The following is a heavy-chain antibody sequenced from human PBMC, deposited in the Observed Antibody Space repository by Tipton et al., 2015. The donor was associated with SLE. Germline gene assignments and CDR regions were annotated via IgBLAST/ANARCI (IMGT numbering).Heavy chain of an antibody. CDR1: GFTFSSYE. V-gene: IGHV3-48*03. J-gene: IGHJ5*02. D-gene: IGHD3-3*01. CDR2: ISYSGSTI. CDR3: ARGRAYYDFGSRNP. Sequence: SLRLSCAASGFTFSSYEMNWVRQAPGKGLEWVSYISYSGSTIYYADSVKGRFTISRDNAKNSLYLQMNSLRAEDTAVYYCARGRAYYDFGSRNPWGQGTLVTVSS.